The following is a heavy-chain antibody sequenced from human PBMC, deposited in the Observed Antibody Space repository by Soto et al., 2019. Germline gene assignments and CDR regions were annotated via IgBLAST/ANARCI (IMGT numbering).Heavy chain of an antibody. CDR2: IYYSGNT. V-gene: IGHV4-31*03. D-gene: IGHD4-17*01. Sequence: SETLSLTCTVSGGSISSGGYCWSCIRQHPGKGLEWVGSIYYSGNTYYNPSLKSRVSISVDTSKNQFSLKVSSVTAADTAVYYCARDATTVGKSWFDPWGQGTLVTVSS. J-gene: IGHJ5*02. CDR1: GGSISSGGYC. CDR3: ARDATTVGKSWFDP.